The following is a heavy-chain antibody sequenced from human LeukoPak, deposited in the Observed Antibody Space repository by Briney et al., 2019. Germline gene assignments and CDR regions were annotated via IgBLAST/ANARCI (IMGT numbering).Heavy chain of an antibody. CDR1: GFTFSTYS. CDR2: ISSSSKYI. Sequence: PGGSLRLSCAASGFTFSTYSMNWVRQAPGKGLEWVSSISSSSKYIYYADSVRGRFTISRDNAKNSLYLQMNSLRAEGTAVYYCAREDRELFVYWGERALVSVSS. V-gene: IGHV3-21*01. CDR3: AREDRELFVY. D-gene: IGHD1-26*01. J-gene: IGHJ4*02.